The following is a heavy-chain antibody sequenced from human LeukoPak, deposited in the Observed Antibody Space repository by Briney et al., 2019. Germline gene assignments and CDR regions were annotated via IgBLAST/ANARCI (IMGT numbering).Heavy chain of an antibody. CDR1: GFTFGDYA. Sequence: GVLLLSCPASGFTFGDYAMSWVRPAPGKGLEWVGFIRSKAYGVTTEYAASVKGRFTISRDDSKSIAYLQMNSLKTEDTAVYYCTRGRMYYDILTGYYNVPAFDYWGQGTLVTVSS. V-gene: IGHV3-49*04. CDR3: TRGRMYYDILTGYYNVPAFDY. J-gene: IGHJ4*02. D-gene: IGHD3-9*01. CDR2: IRSKAYGVTT.